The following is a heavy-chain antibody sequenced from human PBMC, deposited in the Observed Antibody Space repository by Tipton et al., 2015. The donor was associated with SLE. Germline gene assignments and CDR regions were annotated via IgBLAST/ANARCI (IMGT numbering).Heavy chain of an antibody. V-gene: IGHV4-39*01. J-gene: IGHJ6*03. Sequence: TLSLTCTVSGGSLSSSSYYWGWIRQPPGKGLEWIGSIYYSGSTYYNPSLKSRVTISVDTSKNQFSLKLSSVTAADTAVYYCARPPSSFDYYYYYYMDVWGKGTTVTVSS. CDR1: GGSLSSSSYY. CDR3: ARPPSSFDYYYYYYMDV. CDR2: IYYSGST.